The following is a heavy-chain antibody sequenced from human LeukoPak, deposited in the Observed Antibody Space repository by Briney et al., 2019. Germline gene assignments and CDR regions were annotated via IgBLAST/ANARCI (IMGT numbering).Heavy chain of an antibody. D-gene: IGHD2-2*01. Sequence: ASVKVSCKVSGYTLSELSMHWVRQAPGKGLEWMGGFDPEDGETIYAQKFQGRVTMTEDTSTDTAYMELSSLRSEDTAVYYCARSTGYCSSTSCYHDAFDIWGQGTMVTVSS. CDR1: GYTLSELS. V-gene: IGHV1-24*01. CDR3: ARSTGYCSSTSCYHDAFDI. CDR2: FDPEDGET. J-gene: IGHJ3*02.